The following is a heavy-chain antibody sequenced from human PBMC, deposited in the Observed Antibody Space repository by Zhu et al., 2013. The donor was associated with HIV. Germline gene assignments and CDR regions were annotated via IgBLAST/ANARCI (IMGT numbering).Heavy chain of an antibody. CDR1: GYTFTRHG. V-gene: IGHV1-18*01. CDR2: ISGYNGNT. Sequence: QVQLVQSGAEVKKPGASVKVSCTASGYTFTRHGITWVRQAPGQGLEWMGWISGYNGNTNFAQKLQGRVTMSTDTSTSTAYMELTRLTPDDTAVYYCSRTKMFAGYWSDFWGQGTLVTVSS. J-gene: IGHJ4*02. CDR3: SRTKMFAGYWSDF. D-gene: IGHD3-9*01.